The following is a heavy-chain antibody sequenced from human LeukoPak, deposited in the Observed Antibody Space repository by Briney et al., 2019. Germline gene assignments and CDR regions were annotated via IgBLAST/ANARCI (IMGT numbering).Heavy chain of an antibody. J-gene: IGHJ4*02. CDR2: ISSSSSYI. D-gene: IGHD3-9*01. CDR3: ARGGLGTLRYFDWLLSY. CDR1: VFTFSSYS. Sequence: GGSLRLSCAASVFTFSSYSMNWVRQAPGKGLEWVSSISSSSSYIYYADSLKGRFTISRDNAKNSLYLQMNSLRAEDTAVYYCARGGLGTLRYFDWLLSYWGQGTLVTVSS. V-gene: IGHV3-21*01.